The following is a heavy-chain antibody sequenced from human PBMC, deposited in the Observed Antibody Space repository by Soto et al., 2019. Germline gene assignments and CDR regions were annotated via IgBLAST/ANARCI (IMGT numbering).Heavy chain of an antibody. CDR1: GFTFSTYG. CDR3: ARGLDYDSSGYYLDF. D-gene: IGHD3-22*01. J-gene: IGHJ4*02. V-gene: IGHV3-30*02. CDR2: IQYHGINK. Sequence: GGSLRLSCAASGFTFSTYGMHWVRQAPGKGLEWVAFIQYHGINKDYADSVKGRFTTSRDNSRNTLYLQMNSLRAEDTAVYYCARGLDYDSSGYYLDFWGQGA.